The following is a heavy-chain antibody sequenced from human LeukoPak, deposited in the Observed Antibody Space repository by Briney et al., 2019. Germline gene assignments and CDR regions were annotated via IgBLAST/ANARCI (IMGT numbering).Heavy chain of an antibody. CDR1: GYTFTGYY. V-gene: IGHV1-2*02. D-gene: IGHD2-2*01. Sequence: ASVKVSCKASGYTFTGYYIHWVRQAPGQGLEWMGWISPNSGGTKYAQNFQGRVTMTRDTSISTAYMELNRLRSDDTAVYYCARGDCSTISCPFDPWGQGTLVTVCS. CDR3: ARGDCSTISCPFDP. CDR2: ISPNSGGT. J-gene: IGHJ5*02.